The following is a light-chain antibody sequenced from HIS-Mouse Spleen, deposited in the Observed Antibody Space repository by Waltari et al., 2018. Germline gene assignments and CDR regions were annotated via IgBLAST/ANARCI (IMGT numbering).Light chain of an antibody. Sequence: QSVLTQPPSASGTPGQRVTISCSGSSSNIGSNYVYWYQQLPGTAPKLLIYRNNQRPSGVPVRFAGSKAGTGAALAIGGLRSEDEADYYCAAWDDSLIGPVFGGVTKRTVL. J-gene: IGLJ3*02. CDR1: SSNIGSNY. V-gene: IGLV1-47*01. CDR2: RNN. CDR3: AAWDDSLIGPV.